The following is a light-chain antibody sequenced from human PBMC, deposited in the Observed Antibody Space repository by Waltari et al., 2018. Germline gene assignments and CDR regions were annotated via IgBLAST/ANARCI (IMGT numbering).Light chain of an antibody. CDR3: QHYVRLPVT. CDR1: PIIGKY. J-gene: IGKJ1*01. V-gene: IGKV3-20*01. CDR2: DAY. Sequence: DIVLTQFPGTLSLSEGERATLSCRASPIIGKYLACYQLRPGQAPRLLIDDAYIRAAGIPDRFSGSGSGTDFSLTISRLEPEDFAMYYCQHYVRLPVTFGQGTKVEIK.